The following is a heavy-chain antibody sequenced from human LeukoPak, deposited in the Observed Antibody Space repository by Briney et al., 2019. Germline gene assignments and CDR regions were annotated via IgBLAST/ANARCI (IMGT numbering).Heavy chain of an antibody. CDR1: GFSFSNYG. CDR3: ARDLGGVAGTSDY. V-gene: IGHV3-33*01. CDR2: IWYDGSNQ. J-gene: IGHJ4*02. Sequence: GRSLRLSCAASGFSFSNYGMHWVRQAPGKGLEWGAVIWYDGSNQYYADSVKGRFTISRDNSKNTLFLQMHSLRVEDTAVYYCARDLGGVAGTSDYWSEGTLVTVHS. D-gene: IGHD6-19*01.